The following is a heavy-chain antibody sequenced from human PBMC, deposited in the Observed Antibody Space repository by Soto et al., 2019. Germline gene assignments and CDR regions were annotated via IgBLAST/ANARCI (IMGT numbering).Heavy chain of an antibody. J-gene: IGHJ6*02. CDR1: GGSISRYY. Sequence: TLSLTCTVSGGSISRYYWSWIRQPPGKGLEWIGYIYYSGSTNYNPSLKSRVTISVDTSKNQFSLKLSSVTAADTAVYYCARSTMVYPYYYYGMDVWGQGTTVTVSS. D-gene: IGHD3-10*01. CDR2: IYYSGST. V-gene: IGHV4-59*01. CDR3: ARSTMVYPYYYYGMDV.